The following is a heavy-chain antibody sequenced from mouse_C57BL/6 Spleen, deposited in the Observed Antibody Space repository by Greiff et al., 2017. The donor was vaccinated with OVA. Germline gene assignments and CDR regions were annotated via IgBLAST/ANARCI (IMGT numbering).Heavy chain of an antibody. V-gene: IGHV5-17*01. Sequence: EVKLVESGGGLVKPGGSLKLSCAASGFTFSDYGMHWVRQAPEKGLEWVAYSSSGSSTIYYADTVKGRFTISRDNAKNTLFLQMTSLRSEDTAMYYCARETYYSNYVEAMDYWGQGTSVTVSS. CDR2: SSSGSSTI. D-gene: IGHD2-5*01. J-gene: IGHJ4*01. CDR1: GFTFSDYG. CDR3: ARETYYSNYVEAMDY.